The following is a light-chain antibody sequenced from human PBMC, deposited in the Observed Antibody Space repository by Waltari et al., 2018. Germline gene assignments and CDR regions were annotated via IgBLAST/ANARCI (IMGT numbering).Light chain of an antibody. CDR2: GAY. CDR1: QSIANY. V-gene: IGKV1-39*01. CDR3: QQGYSGPRT. Sequence: IQMTPSPSSLAASVCYSVAIPCRASQSIANYLSLSHPTPGKAPRLLLYGAYKLQTGAPLRFCGSGSGADFTLNSSSLKPEDFATYYCQQGYSGPRTFGQGTKVEIK. J-gene: IGKJ1*01.